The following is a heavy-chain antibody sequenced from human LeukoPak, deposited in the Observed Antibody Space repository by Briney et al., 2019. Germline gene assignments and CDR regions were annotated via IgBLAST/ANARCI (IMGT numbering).Heavy chain of an antibody. D-gene: IGHD6-13*01. V-gene: IGHV4-61*01. CDR2: IYYTGST. CDR3: ARNLIPEQLVLNY. CDR1: GGSISSGSYY. J-gene: IGHJ4*02. Sequence: PSETLSLTCTVSGGSISSGSYYWSWIRQPPGKRLEWIGYIYYTGSTNYNPSLKSRVTISVDTSKNRFSLKLSSVTAADTAVYFCARNLIPEQLVLNYRGQGTLVTVSS.